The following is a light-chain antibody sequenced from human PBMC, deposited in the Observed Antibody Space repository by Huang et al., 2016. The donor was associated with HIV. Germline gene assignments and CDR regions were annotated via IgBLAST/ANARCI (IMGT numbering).Light chain of an antibody. CDR1: QSVSNS. V-gene: IGKV3-11*01. Sequence: EVVLTQSPATLSLSPGERATLSCRASQSVSNSLAWFQQSPGQAPRLLIYDGSIRATGIPARFSGSGSGTDFTLTISSLEPEDFAVYYCQQRTDWPPWTFGQGTKVEIK. J-gene: IGKJ1*01. CDR3: QQRTDWPPWT. CDR2: DGS.